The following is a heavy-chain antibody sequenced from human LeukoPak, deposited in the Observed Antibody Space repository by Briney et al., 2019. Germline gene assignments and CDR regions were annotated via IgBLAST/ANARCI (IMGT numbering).Heavy chain of an antibody. V-gene: IGHV1-18*01. CDR2: ISAYNGNT. Sequence: AASVKVSCKASGYTFTSHGISWVRQAPGQGLEWMGWISAYNGNTNYAQKLQGRVTMTTDTSTSTAYMELRSLRSDDTAVYYCARDKAISSGWSYYYYYYGMDVWGQGTTVTVSS. D-gene: IGHD6-19*01. CDR3: ARDKAISSGWSYYYYYYGMDV. J-gene: IGHJ6*02. CDR1: GYTFTSHG.